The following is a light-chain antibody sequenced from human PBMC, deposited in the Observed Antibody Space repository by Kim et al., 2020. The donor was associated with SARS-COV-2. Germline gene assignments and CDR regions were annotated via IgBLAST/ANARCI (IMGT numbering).Light chain of an antibody. V-gene: IGLV2-14*01. CDR3: SSTSTSSTFVV. CDR2: EVS. J-gene: IGLJ2*01. Sequence: PGRALQLMIFEVSSRPSGVSNRFSGSKSGNTASLTISGLQAEDEADYYCSSTSTSSTFVVFGGGTQLTVL.